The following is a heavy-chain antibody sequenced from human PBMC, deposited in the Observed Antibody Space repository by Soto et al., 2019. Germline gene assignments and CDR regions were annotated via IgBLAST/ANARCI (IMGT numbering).Heavy chain of an antibody. Sequence: PGESLKISCKGSGYSFTIYWIGWVRQMPGKGLEWMGIIYPGDSDTRYSPSFQGQVTISADKSISTAYLQWSSLKASDTAMYYCARQRYSSGANFDYWGQGTLVTVSS. V-gene: IGHV5-51*01. D-gene: IGHD6-19*01. CDR3: ARQRYSSGANFDY. CDR1: GYSFTIYW. J-gene: IGHJ4*02. CDR2: IYPGDSDT.